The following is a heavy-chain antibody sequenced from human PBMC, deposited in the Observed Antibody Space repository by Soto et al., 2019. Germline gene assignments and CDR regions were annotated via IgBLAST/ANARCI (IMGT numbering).Heavy chain of an antibody. Sequence: QVQLVQSGAEVKKPGASVKVSCKASGYTFSNYYMHWVRQAPGQGLEWMGIINPSGGTTSYAQKFQGRVTMTRDTSTSTVYMELSSLKSEDTAVYYCARDPNYPRGMDVWGQGTTVTVSS. CDR2: INPSGGTT. V-gene: IGHV1-46*01. J-gene: IGHJ6*02. D-gene: IGHD1-7*01. CDR1: GYTFSNYY. CDR3: ARDPNYPRGMDV.